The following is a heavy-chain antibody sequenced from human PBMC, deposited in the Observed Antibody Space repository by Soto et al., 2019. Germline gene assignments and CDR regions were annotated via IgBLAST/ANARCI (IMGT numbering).Heavy chain of an antibody. D-gene: IGHD3-3*01. CDR2: ISGSGGST. CDR3: AKRPHNVLRFLSEVNWFDP. V-gene: IGHV3-23*01. Sequence: GESLKISCAASGFTFSSYAMSWVRQAPGKGLEWVSAISGSGGSTYYADSVKGRFTISRDNSKNTLYLQMNSLRAEDTAVYYCAKRPHNVLRFLSEVNWFDPWGQGTLVTVSS. J-gene: IGHJ5*02. CDR1: GFTFSSYA.